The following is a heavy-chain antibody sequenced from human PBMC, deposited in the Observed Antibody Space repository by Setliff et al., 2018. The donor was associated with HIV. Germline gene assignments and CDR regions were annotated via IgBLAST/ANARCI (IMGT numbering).Heavy chain of an antibody. CDR3: ASSSWCYYYYYYLDA. D-gene: IGHD6-13*01. Sequence: SETLSLTCSVSGGSISNSTYYWGWIRQPPGKGLEWIGSIYFTGSTYNNPSLKTRFSLSVDTSKNQFSLRLSSVTAADTAVYFCASSSWCYYYYYYLDAWGKGTTVTVAS. CDR1: GGSISNSTYY. CDR2: IYFTGST. V-gene: IGHV4-39*01. J-gene: IGHJ6*03.